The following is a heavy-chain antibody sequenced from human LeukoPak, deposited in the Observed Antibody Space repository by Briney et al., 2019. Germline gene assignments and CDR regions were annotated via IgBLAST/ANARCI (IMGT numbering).Heavy chain of an antibody. V-gene: IGHV3-33*01. CDR1: GYTFSSHG. CDR3: AREGSSSWYVTD. J-gene: IGHJ4*02. Sequence: GTSLRLSCAASGYTFSSHGMYWVRQAPGKGLEWVALIWYDGSKKYHADSVKGRFTISRDDSRNTLYLQMNSLRAEDTAVYYCAREGSSSWYVTDWGQGTLVTVSS. CDR2: IWYDGSKK. D-gene: IGHD6-13*01.